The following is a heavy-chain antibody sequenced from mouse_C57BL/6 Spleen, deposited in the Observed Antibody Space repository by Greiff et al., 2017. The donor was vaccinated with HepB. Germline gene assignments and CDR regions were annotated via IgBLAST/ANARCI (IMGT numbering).Heavy chain of an antibody. D-gene: IGHD1-1*01. Sequence: QVQLQQPGAELVKPGASVKLSCKASGYTFTSYWMHWVKQRPGQGLEWIGMIHPNSGSTNYNEKFKSKATLTVDKSSSTAYMQLSSLTSEDSAVYYCARGDYYGSRGGDYFDYWGQGTTLTVSS. J-gene: IGHJ2*01. CDR1: GYTFTSYW. V-gene: IGHV1-64*01. CDR3: ARGDYYGSRGGDYFDY. CDR2: IHPNSGST.